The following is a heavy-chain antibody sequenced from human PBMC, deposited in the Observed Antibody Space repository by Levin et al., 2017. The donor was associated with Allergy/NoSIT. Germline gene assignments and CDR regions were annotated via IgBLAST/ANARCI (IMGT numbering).Heavy chain of an antibody. V-gene: IGHV3-21*01. D-gene: IGHD5-12*01. CDR1: GFTFSSYS. J-gene: IGHJ4*02. Sequence: GGSLRLSCAASGFTFSSYSMNWIRQAPGKGLEWVSLISSTGSYIFYADSVKGRFTISRDNAKNSLYLQMNSLRVEDTAVYYCARDLQWLRLDYWGQGTLVTVSS. CDR3: ARDLQWLRLDY. CDR2: ISSTGSYI.